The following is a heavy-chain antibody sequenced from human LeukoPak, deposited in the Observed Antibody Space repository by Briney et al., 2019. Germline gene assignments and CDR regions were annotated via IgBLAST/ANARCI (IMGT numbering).Heavy chain of an antibody. J-gene: IGHJ4*02. CDR1: GFRFEDYG. CDR3: AKEMVYTTSSLDS. CDR2: MAWNSGRI. D-gene: IGHD2-8*01. Sequence: PGGSLRLSCEASGFRFEDYGMQWVRQRSGKGLEYVAGMAWNSGRIVYADSVKGRFTISRDNAKNSLYLQMNSLRPEDTGIYYCAKEMVYTTSSLDSWGQGTQVTVSS. V-gene: IGHV3-9*01.